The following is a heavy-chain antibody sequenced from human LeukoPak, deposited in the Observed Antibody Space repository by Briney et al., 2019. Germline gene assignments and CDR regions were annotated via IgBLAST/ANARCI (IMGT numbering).Heavy chain of an antibody. CDR3: ARGDPDF. CDR1: GFTFSSYW. J-gene: IGHJ4*02. D-gene: IGHD2-21*02. CDR2: IRFDGSDK. V-gene: IGHV3-7*01. Sequence: GGSLRLSCAASGFTFSSYWMSWVRQAPGEGLEWVANIRFDGSDKYHVDSVKGRFTISRDNAKNSLFLQMNSLRAEDTAVYYCARGDPDFWGQGTLVTVSS.